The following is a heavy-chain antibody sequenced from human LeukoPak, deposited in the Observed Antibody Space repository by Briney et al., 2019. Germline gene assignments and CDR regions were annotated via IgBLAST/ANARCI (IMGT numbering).Heavy chain of an antibody. CDR3: AKVEGVEFDY. Sequence: GGSLRLSCAASGFTFSSSAMSWVRQVPGKGLEWVSGISASGGSTYYADSVKGRFTISRDNSKNTLYLQMNSLRAEDTAVYYCAKVEGVEFDYWGQGTLVTVSS. J-gene: IGHJ4*02. CDR1: GFTFSSSA. V-gene: IGHV3-23*01. CDR2: ISASGGST. D-gene: IGHD3-16*01.